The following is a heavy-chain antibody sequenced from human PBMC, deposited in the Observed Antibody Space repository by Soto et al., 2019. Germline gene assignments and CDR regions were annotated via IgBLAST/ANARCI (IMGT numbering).Heavy chain of an antibody. J-gene: IGHJ4*02. D-gene: IGHD3-10*01. V-gene: IGHV3-48*03. CDR1: GFTFSRFE. CDR3: TRAAWFPYLSFY. Sequence: AGGSLRLSCAASGFTFSRFELHWVRQAPGKGLEWISYISSSGSTAYYASSVEGRFTISRDNANNSVYLQMDSLRAEDTALYYCTRAAWFPYLSFYRGQGALVTVSS. CDR2: ISSSGSTA.